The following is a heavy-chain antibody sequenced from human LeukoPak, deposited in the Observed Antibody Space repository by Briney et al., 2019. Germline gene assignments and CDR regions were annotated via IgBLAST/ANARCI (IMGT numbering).Heavy chain of an antibody. CDR1: GFTFSSYA. Sequence: PGGSLRLSCAASGFTFSSYAMSWVRQAPGKGLEWVSAISGSGGSTYYADSVKGRFTISRDNSKNTLYLQMNSLRAEDTAVYYCAKELDSSGWTLGDFDYWGQGTLVTVSS. D-gene: IGHD6-19*01. V-gene: IGHV3-23*01. CDR2: ISGSGGST. J-gene: IGHJ4*02. CDR3: AKELDSSGWTLGDFDY.